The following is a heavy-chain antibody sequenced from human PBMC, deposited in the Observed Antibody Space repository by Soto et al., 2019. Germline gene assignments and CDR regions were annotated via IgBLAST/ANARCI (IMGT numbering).Heavy chain of an antibody. Sequence: GGSLRLSCAASGFTFSSYAMSWVRQAPGKGLEWVSAISGSGGSTYYADSVKGRFTVSRDNSKNTLYLQMNSLRAEDTAVYYCAVIAAAGTSGLDYWGQGALVTVSS. CDR2: ISGSGGST. CDR1: GFTFSSYA. V-gene: IGHV3-23*01. CDR3: AVIAAAGTSGLDY. J-gene: IGHJ4*02. D-gene: IGHD6-13*01.